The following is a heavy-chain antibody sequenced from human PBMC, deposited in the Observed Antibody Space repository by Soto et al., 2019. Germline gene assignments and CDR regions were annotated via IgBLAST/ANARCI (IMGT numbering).Heavy chain of an antibody. CDR1: GFTFTSYA. CDR2: VSRGGSI. CDR3: AKRRGAGGHFDY. V-gene: IGHV3-23*01. Sequence: EVQLLESGGGLVQPEGSLRLSCAASGFTFTSYAMGWVRQAPGKGLECVSVVSRGGSIHYADSVTGRFIVSRDNSKNTVSLQMNSLRADDTAVYYCAKRRGAGGHFDYWGQGALVTVSS. J-gene: IGHJ4*02. D-gene: IGHD2-15*01.